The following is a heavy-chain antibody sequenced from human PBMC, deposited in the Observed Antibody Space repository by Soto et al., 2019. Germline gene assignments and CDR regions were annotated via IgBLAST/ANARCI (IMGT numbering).Heavy chain of an antibody. V-gene: IGHV3-21*06. CDR1: GFTFTRYS. CDR2: ISSTTNYI. Sequence: VGSLRLSCAASGFTFTRYSMNWVRQAPGKGLEWVSSISSTTNYIYYGDSMKGRFTISRDNAKNSLYLEMNSLRAEDTAVYYCARESEDLTSNFDYWGQGTLVTVSS. J-gene: IGHJ4*02. CDR3: ARESEDLTSNFDY.